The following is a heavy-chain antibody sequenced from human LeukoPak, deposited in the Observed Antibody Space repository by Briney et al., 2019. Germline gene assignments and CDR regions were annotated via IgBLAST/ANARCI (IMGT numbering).Heavy chain of an antibody. CDR1: GGSISSSSYY. V-gene: IGHV4-39*07. CDR3: ARDVRIDDYRDWFDP. CDR2: IYYSGST. Sequence: PSETLSLTCTVSGGSISSSSYYWGWIRQPPGKGLEWIGSIYYSGSTYYNPSLKSRVTISVDTSKNQFSLKLSSVTAADTAVYYCARDVRIDDYRDWFDPWGQGTLVTVSS. J-gene: IGHJ5*02. D-gene: IGHD4-11*01.